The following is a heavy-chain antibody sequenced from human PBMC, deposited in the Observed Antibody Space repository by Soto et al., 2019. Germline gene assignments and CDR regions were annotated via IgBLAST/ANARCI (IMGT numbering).Heavy chain of an antibody. CDR1: GGSISSYY. V-gene: IGHV4-59*01. D-gene: IGHD2-15*01. Sequence: SETLSLTCTVSGGSISSYYWSLIRQPPGKGLEWIGYIYYSGSTNYNPSLKSRVTISVDTSKNQFSLKLSSVTAADTAVYYCARGMGGSSLVSYWGQGTLVTVSS. CDR3: ARGMGGSSLVSY. CDR2: IYYSGST. J-gene: IGHJ4*02.